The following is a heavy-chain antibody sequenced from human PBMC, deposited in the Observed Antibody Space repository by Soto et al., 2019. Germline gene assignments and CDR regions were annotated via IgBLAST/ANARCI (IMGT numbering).Heavy chain of an antibody. CDR3: ARLPYYYMSGESAAGTFDS. Sequence: QVQLVESGGGVVQPGRSLRLSCAASGFTFSSYGMHWVRQAPGKGLEWVAVIWYDGSNKYYADSVKGRFTISRDNSKNTLDLQMNSLRAEDTAVYYCARLPYYYMSGESAAGTFDSRGQGTMVTVSS. V-gene: IGHV3-33*01. CDR1: GFTFSSYG. J-gene: IGHJ3*02. CDR2: IWYDGSNK. D-gene: IGHD3-22*01.